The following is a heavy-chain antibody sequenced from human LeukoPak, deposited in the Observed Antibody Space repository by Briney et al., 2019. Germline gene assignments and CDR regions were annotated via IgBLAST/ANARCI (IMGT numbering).Heavy chain of an antibody. CDR2: ISSNGGST. V-gene: IGHV3-64*01. CDR1: GFTFSSYA. J-gene: IGHJ4*02. CDR3: AKRNGLAVAGYYFDY. D-gene: IGHD6-19*01. Sequence: GGSLRLSCAASGFTFSSYAMHWVRQAPGKGLEYVSAISSNGGSTYYANSVKGRFTISRDNSKNTLYLQMNSLRAEDTAVYYCAKRNGLAVAGYYFDYWGQGTLVTVSS.